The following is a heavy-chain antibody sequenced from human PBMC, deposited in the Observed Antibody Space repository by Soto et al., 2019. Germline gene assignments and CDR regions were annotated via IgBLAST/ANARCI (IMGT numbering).Heavy chain of an antibody. D-gene: IGHD3-22*01. V-gene: IGHV3-15*01. Sequence: EVQLVESGGGLVKPGGSLRLSCAASGFTFSNAWMSWVRQAPGKGLEWVGRIKSKTDGGTTDYAAPVKGRFTISRDDSKNSLFLKMHSMKTEDTAVYYCTTDATYYYASSGYRHDAFDIWGQGTMVTVSS. CDR1: GFTFSNAW. CDR2: IKSKTDGGTT. J-gene: IGHJ3*02. CDR3: TTDATYYYASSGYRHDAFDI.